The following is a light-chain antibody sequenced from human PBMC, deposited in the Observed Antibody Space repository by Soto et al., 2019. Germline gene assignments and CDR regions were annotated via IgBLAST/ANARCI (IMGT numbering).Light chain of an antibody. Sequence: EIQMTQSPASLSVSQGECHTLSCRASQNVSSNLAWYQQNTGQAPRLPIYGASSRATGIPARFSGSGSGTEFTLTISSLQSEDFVVYYCQQYNNWPPCTFGQGTKVEIK. CDR3: QQYNNWPPCT. CDR2: GAS. CDR1: QNVSSN. V-gene: IGKV3-15*01. J-gene: IGKJ1*01.